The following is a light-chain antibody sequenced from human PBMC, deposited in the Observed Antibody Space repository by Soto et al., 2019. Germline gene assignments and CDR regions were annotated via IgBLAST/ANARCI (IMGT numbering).Light chain of an antibody. CDR1: QFVSSF. J-gene: IGKJ1*01. Sequence: DMLVIKCPSTLSAGVEERFTWTCRASQFVSSFLGWYQQKPGKVPKLLIFDVSIFASGVPSRFSGSGSRREFHFTITTLQTEDFATYSFQQYYLSRPFRQGTKVDIK. V-gene: IGKV1-5*01. CDR2: DVS. CDR3: QQYYLSRP.